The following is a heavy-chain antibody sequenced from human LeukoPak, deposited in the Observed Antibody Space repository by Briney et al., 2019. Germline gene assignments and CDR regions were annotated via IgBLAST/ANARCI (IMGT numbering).Heavy chain of an antibody. CDR3: ARDSGSSWPPQDY. CDR2: IYSGGST. V-gene: IGHV3-53*01. Sequence: GGSLRLSCAASGFTVSSNYMSWVRQAPGKGLEWVSVIYSGGSTYYADSVKGRFTISRDNSKNTLYLQMNSLRAEDTAVYYCARDSGSSWPPQDYWGQGTLVTVSS. D-gene: IGHD6-13*01. CDR1: GFTVSSNY. J-gene: IGHJ4*02.